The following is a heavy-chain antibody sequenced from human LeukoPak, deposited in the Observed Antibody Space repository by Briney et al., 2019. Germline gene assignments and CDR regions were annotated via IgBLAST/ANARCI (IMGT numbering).Heavy chain of an antibody. CDR3: ARDYYESSGYYEDCFDP. Sequence: ASVTVSCKASGYTFTNFGISWVRQAPGQGLEWMGWISADNGNTKYAQKLQGRVTMTTDTSTSTVYMELRSLRSDDTAVYYCARDYYESSGYYEDCFDPWGQGTLVTVSS. J-gene: IGHJ5*02. V-gene: IGHV1-18*01. D-gene: IGHD3-22*01. CDR1: GYTFTNFG. CDR2: ISADNGNT.